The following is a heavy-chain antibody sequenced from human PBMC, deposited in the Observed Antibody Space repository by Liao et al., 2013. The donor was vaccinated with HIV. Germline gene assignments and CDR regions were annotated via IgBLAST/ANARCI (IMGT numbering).Heavy chain of an antibody. Sequence: QLQLQESGPGLVKPSETLSLTCSVSGGSVSTTTSYWGWIRQPPGKGLEWIGSIYYSGSTYYNPSLKSRITISLDTSKNDFSLNLSSVTAADTAVYYCARSPLEYDFWSGYSRGTHFQHWGPGILVTVSS. CDR1: GGSVSTTTSY. D-gene: IGHD3-3*01. J-gene: IGHJ1*01. CDR2: IYYSGST. V-gene: IGHV4-39*07. CDR3: ARSPLEYDFWSGYSRGTHFQH.